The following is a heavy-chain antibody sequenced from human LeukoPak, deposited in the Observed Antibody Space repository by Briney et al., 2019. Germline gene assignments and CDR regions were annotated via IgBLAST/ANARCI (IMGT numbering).Heavy chain of an antibody. CDR2: IWYDGSNK. J-gene: IGHJ5*02. CDR3: AKGSGSGWYGWFAP. CDR1: GFTFSSYG. V-gene: IGHV3-33*03. Sequence: GRSLRLSCAASGFTFSSYGMHWVRQAPGKGLEWVAVIWYDGSNKYYADSVKGRFTISRDNSKNTFFLQMNTLRAADTAVYYCAKGSGSGWYGWFAPWGQGTLVTVSS. D-gene: IGHD6-19*01.